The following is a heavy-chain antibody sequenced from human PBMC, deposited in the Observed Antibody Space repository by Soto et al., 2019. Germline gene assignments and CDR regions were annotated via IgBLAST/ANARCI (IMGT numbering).Heavy chain of an antibody. V-gene: IGHV4-34*01. Sequence: VTISLNCAGYGGSTGTYYRRWIRQPTGKGLEWIGEINHSGSTNYNPSIKSRVTISVDTSKNQFSLKLSSVTAADTAVYYCARAGSCWIYGDDYFQHWCQGRLSSVSS. CDR2: INHSGST. D-gene: IGHD6-13*01. J-gene: IGHJ1*01. CDR1: GGSTGTYY. CDR3: ARAGSCWIYGDDYFQH.